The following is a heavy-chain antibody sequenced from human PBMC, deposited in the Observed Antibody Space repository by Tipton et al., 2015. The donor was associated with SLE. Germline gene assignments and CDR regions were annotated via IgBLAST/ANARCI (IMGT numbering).Heavy chain of an antibody. Sequence: SLRLSCAASGFTFSSYAMHWVRQAPGKGLEWVAVISYDGSNKYYADSVKGRFTISRDNSKSTLYLQMNSLRAEDTAVYYCARGQTLAAAGDEGAFDIWGQGTMVTVSS. CDR2: ISYDGSNK. CDR1: GFTFSSYA. CDR3: ARGQTLAAAGDEGAFDI. V-gene: IGHV3-30*04. J-gene: IGHJ3*02. D-gene: IGHD6-13*01.